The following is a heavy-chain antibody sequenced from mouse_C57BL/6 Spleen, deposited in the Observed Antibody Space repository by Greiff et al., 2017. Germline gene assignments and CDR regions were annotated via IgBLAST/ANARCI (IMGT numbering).Heavy chain of an antibody. CDR1: GYAFSSSW. CDR3: ARWDGYSPLFDY. CDR2: IYPGDGDT. D-gene: IGHD2-3*01. J-gene: IGHJ2*01. V-gene: IGHV1-82*01. Sequence: VQLQQSGPELVKPGASVKISCKASGYAFSSSWMNWVKQRPGKGLEWIGRIYPGDGDTNYNGKFKGKATLTADKSSSTAYMQLSSLTSEDSAVYFCARWDGYSPLFDYWGQGTTLTVSS.